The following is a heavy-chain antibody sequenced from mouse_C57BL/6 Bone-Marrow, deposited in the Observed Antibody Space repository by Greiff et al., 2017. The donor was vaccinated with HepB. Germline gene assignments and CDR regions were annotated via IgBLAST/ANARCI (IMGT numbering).Heavy chain of an antibody. Sequence: DVMLVESGGGLVKPGGSLKLSCAASGFTFSSYAMSWVRQTPEKRLEWVATISDGGSYTYYPDNVKGRFTISRDNAKNSLYLQMSHLKSEDTAMYYCARGGPTIVTTWYFDVWGTGTTVTVSS. V-gene: IGHV5-4*03. CDR2: ISDGGSYT. D-gene: IGHD2-5*01. CDR3: ARGGPTIVTTWYFDV. CDR1: GFTFSSYA. J-gene: IGHJ1*03.